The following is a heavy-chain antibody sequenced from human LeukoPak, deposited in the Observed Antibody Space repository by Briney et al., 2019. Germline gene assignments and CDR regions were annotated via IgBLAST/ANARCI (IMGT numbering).Heavy chain of an antibody. CDR1: GYTFTSYG. D-gene: IGHD4-23*01. J-gene: IGHJ4*02. CDR2: ISAYNGNT. V-gene: IGHV1-18*01. Sequence: EASVKVSCKASGYTFTSYGISWVRQAPGQGLEWMGWISAYNGNTNYAQKLQGRVTMTTDTSTSTAYMELRSQRSDDTAVYYCARDDSTVAGYYFDYWGQGTLVTVSS. CDR3: ARDDSTVAGYYFDY.